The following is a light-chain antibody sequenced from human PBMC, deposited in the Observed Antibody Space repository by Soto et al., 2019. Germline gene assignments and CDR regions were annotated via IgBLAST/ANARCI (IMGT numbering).Light chain of an antibody. J-gene: IGKJ4*01. CDR3: QQYNNWPPLT. CDR2: GAS. V-gene: IGKV3-15*01. Sequence: EIVMTQSPATLSVSPGERATLSCRASQSVSSYLAWYQQKPGQAPRHLIYGASTRATGIPARFSGSGSGTEFTLTISSLQSEDFAVYYCQQYNNWPPLTFGGGTKVEIK. CDR1: QSVSSY.